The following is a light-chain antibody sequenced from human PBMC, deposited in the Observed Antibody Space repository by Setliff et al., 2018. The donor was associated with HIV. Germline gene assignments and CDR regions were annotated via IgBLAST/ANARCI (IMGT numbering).Light chain of an antibody. Sequence: QSALTQPRSVSGSPGQSVTISCTGTSSDVGGYNYVSWYQQHPSKAPKLMIYDVSKRPSGVPDRFSGSKSGNTASLTISGLQAEDEADYYCCSYAGSHTFVFGSGTKVTVL. CDR2: DVS. CDR3: CSYAGSHTFV. V-gene: IGLV2-11*01. J-gene: IGLJ1*01. CDR1: SSDVGGYNY.